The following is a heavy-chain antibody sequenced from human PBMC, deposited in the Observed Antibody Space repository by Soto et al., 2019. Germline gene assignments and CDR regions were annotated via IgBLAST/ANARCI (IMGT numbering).Heavy chain of an antibody. CDR1: GGSISSRSYP. J-gene: IGHJ6*02. D-gene: IGHD2-8*02. CDR2: IYYSGSS. V-gene: IGHV4-39*01. CDR3: VRLAGYCTGASCYRHYAMDL. Sequence: QLQLQESGPGLVKPSETLSLTCSVSGGSISSRSYPWGWIRQPPGEGLEWNVTIYYSGSSNYDASLKCRITIPVDTSTNLSSLKLCSVTAADTGVYYCVRLAGYCTGASCYRHYAMDLWGQGTTVTVSS.